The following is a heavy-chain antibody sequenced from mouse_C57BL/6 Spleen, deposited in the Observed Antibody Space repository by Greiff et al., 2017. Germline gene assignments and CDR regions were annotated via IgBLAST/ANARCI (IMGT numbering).Heavy chain of an antibody. Sequence: VQLQQSGPELVKPGASVKISCKASGYAFSSSWMNWVKQRPGKGLEWIGRIYPGGGDTNYNGKFKGKATLTADKSSSTAYMQLSSVTSEDSAVYFCARGEPPDVWGTGTTVTVSS. V-gene: IGHV1-82*01. CDR2: IYPGGGDT. CDR1: GYAFSSSW. J-gene: IGHJ1*03. CDR3: ARGEPPDV.